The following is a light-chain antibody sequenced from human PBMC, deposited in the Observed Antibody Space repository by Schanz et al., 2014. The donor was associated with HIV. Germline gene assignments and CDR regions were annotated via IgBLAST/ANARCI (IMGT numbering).Light chain of an antibody. CDR3: ATWDDSLSGV. CDR2: NAY. Sequence: QSVLTQPPSVSGAPGQRVTISCTGSSSNIGSVYDVHWYQQFPGTAPKLLIYNAYLRPSGVPDRFSGSKSGTSASLAISGLQSEDEADYYCATWDDSLSGVFGGGTKLTVL. CDR1: SSNIGSVYD. V-gene: IGLV1-44*01. J-gene: IGLJ3*02.